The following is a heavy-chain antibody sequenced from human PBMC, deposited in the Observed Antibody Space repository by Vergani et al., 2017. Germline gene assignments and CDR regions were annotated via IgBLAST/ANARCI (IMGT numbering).Heavy chain of an antibody. V-gene: IGHV4-39*07. CDR3: ARDQGRAVT. D-gene: IGHD3-16*01. Sequence: QLQLQEPGPGLVKPSETLSLTCTVSGGYISSSSYYWGWIRQPPGKGLEWIGSIYYSGSTYYNPSLKSRVTISVDTSKNQFSLKLSSVTAADTAVYYCARDQGRAVTWGQGTLVTVSS. J-gene: IGHJ4*02. CDR2: IYYSGST. CDR1: GGYISSSSYY.